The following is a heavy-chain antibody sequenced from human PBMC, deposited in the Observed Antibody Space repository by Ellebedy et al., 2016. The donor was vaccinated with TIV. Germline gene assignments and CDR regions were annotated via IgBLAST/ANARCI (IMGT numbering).Heavy chain of an antibody. J-gene: IGHJ3*02. Sequence: GGSLRLSXAVSGLSVSSSYMNWVRQAPGKGLDWVSIIYRGGDIDYADSVKGRFTTSRDNSKNTLHLQMDSLRVEDTAVYYCAKEEGFYGSGRGAFNIWGQGTTVTVSS. CDR3: AKEEGFYGSGRGAFNI. CDR2: IYRGGDI. V-gene: IGHV3-53*01. CDR1: GLSVSSSY. D-gene: IGHD3-10*01.